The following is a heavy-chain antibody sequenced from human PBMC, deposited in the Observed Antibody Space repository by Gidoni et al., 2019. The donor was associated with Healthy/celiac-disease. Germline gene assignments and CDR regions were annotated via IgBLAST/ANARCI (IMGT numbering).Heavy chain of an antibody. D-gene: IGHD5-18*01. V-gene: IGHV3-9*01. CDR1: GFTFDDYA. CDR2: ISWNSGSI. J-gene: IGHJ4*02. CDR3: AKGGYSYVLYYFDY. Sequence: EVQLVESGGGLVQPGRSLRLSCAASGFTFDDYAMHWVRQAPGKGLEWVSGISWNSGSIGYADSVKGRFTISRDNAKNSLYLQMNSLRAEDTALNYCAKGGYSYVLYYFDYWGQGTLVTVSS.